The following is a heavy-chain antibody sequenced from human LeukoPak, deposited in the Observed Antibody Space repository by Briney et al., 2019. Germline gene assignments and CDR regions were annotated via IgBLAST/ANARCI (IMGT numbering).Heavy chain of an antibody. CDR1: GFTFSSYA. Sequence: GGSLRLSCAASGFTFSSYAMSWVRQAPGKGLEWVSAISGSGGNTYYADSVKGRFTISRDNSKNTLYLQMNSLRAEDTAVYYCAKSGVVVTAPNYYYYMDVWGKGTTVTVSS. CDR2: ISGSGGNT. J-gene: IGHJ6*03. D-gene: IGHD2-21*02. CDR3: AKSGVVVTAPNYYYYMDV. V-gene: IGHV3-23*01.